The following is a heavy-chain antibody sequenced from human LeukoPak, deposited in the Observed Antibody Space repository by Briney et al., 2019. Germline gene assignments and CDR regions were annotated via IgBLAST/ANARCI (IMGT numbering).Heavy chain of an antibody. CDR1: GGSISSGGYY. Sequence: SETLSLTCTVSGGSISSGGYYWSWIRQHPGKDLEWIGYIYYSGSTYYNPSLKSRVTISVDTSKNQFSLKLSSVTAADTAVYYCARSIAAAGTSRLWWFDPWGQGTLVTVSS. V-gene: IGHV4-31*03. CDR2: IYYSGST. D-gene: IGHD6-13*01. J-gene: IGHJ5*02. CDR3: ARSIAAAGTSRLWWFDP.